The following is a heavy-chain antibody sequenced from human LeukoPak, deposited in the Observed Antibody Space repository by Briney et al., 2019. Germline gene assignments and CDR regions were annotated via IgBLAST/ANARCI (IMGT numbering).Heavy chain of an antibody. V-gene: IGHV4-39*07. Sequence: SETLSLTCIVSGGSISSSSYYWGWIRQPPGKGLEWIGSIYYSGSTYYNPSLKSRVTISVDTSKNQFSLKLSSVTAADTAVYYCAREPTPLGYYCMDVWGKGTTVTVSS. J-gene: IGHJ6*03. CDR1: GGSISSSSYY. CDR3: AREPTPLGYYCMDV. CDR2: IYYSGST.